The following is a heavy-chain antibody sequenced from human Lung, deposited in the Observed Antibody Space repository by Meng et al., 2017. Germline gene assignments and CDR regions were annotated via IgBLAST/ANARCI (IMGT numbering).Heavy chain of an antibody. CDR3: ASWIYSCGWQ. CDR1: GGSVSSIDW. Sequence: VDVHRCGPGLGKLSGTRPLPWLLSGGSVSSIDWWSWARQPPGKGLEWIGEIYHGGDTNYNPSLKSRVTIAIDRSKNQFSLKLSSVTAADTAVYYCASWIYSCGWQWGQGTLVTVSS. J-gene: IGHJ4*02. CDR2: IYHGGDT. V-gene: IGHV4/OR15-8*02. D-gene: IGHD6-19*01.